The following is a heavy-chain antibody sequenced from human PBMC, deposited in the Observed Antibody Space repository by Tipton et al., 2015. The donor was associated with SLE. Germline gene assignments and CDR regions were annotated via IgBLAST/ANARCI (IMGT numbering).Heavy chain of an antibody. Sequence: TLSLTYTVSGASITHYYWSWIRQPPGKGLEWIGYIYDDGNTKYNPSLKSRVTLSMDTSKNHFALEMRSVIAADTAVYYCAKALWADKDFVVMPPSIRLRAFDVWGRGTTVTVPS. J-gene: IGHJ3*01. D-gene: IGHD2-15*01. V-gene: IGHV4-59*01. CDR1: GASITHYY. CDR2: IYDDGNT. CDR3: AKALWADKDFVVMPPSIRLRAFDV.